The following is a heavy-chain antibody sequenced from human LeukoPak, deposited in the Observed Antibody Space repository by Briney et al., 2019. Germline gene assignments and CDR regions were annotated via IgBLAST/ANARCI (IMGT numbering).Heavy chain of an antibody. CDR3: AGVLGVRDLAYFDY. D-gene: IGHD3-10*01. CDR1: GFTFSSYG. J-gene: IGHJ4*01. Sequence: GGSLRLSCAASGFTFSSYGMNWVRQAPGKGLEWISYISSRSSTIYYADSVKGRFTISRDNAKNSLYLQMNSLRDEDTAVYYCAGVLGVRDLAYFDYWGHGTLVTVSS. CDR2: ISSRSSTI. V-gene: IGHV3-48*02.